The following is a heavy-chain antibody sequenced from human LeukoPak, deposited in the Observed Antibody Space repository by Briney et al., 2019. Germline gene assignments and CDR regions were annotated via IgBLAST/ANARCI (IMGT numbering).Heavy chain of an antibody. D-gene: IGHD2-15*01. V-gene: IGHV3-23*01. CDR1: VFTFNTYG. CDR2: ISGSGDST. J-gene: IGHJ3*02. CDR3: ARQVEGPYDAFDI. Sequence: QPGGSLRLSCVASVFTFNTYGMHWVRQAPGKGLEWVSAISGSGDSTYYADSVKGRFTISRDNSKNTLYLQMNSLRAEDTAVYYCARQVEGPYDAFDIWGQGTMVTVSS.